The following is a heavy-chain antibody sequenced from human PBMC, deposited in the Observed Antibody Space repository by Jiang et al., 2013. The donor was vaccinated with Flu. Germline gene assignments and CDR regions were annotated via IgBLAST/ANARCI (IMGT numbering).Heavy chain of an antibody. V-gene: IGHV1-46*03. CDR2: INPSGGST. CDR3: ARDRNSNYDFWSGDMDV. J-gene: IGHJ6*02. CDR1: GYTFTSYY. Sequence: SGAEVKKPGASVKVSCKASGYTFTSYYMHWVRQAPGQGLEWMGIINPSGGSTSYAQKFQGRVTMTRDTSTSTVYMELSSLRSEDTAVYYCARDRNSNYDFWSGDMDVWGQGTTVTVSS. D-gene: IGHD3-3*01.